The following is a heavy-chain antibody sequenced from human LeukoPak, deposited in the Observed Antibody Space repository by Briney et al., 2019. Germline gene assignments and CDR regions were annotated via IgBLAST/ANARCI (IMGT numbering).Heavy chain of an antibody. D-gene: IGHD3-10*01. V-gene: IGHV3-21*01. CDR2: ISSSSSYI. CDR1: GFTFSSYE. Sequence: GGSLRLSCAASGFTFSSYEMNWVRQAPGKGLEWVSSISSSSSYIYYADSVKGRFTISRDNAKNSLYLQMNSLRAEDTAVYYCARAVVLLWFGESHDAFDIWGQGTMVTVSS. CDR3: ARAVVLLWFGESHDAFDI. J-gene: IGHJ3*02.